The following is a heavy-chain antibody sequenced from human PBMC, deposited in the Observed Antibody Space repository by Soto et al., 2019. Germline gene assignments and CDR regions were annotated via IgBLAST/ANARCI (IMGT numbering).Heavy chain of an antibody. CDR2: ISASGGST. J-gene: IGHJ4*02. D-gene: IGHD2-2*01. V-gene: IGHV3-23*01. CDR3: AKGVEVPAAPFDY. CDR1: GFTFSSYA. Sequence: EVQLLESGGGLVQPGGSLRLSCAASGFTFSSYAMNWVRQAPGKGLEWVSAISASGGSTYYADSVKGRFTISRDNSKNTLYLQMNSLRAEETAVYYCAKGVEVPAAPFDYWGQGTLVTVSS.